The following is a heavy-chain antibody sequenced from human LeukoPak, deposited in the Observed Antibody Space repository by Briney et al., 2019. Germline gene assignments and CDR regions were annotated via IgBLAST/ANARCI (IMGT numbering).Heavy chain of an antibody. CDR3: ARYYGSGSYYSPNYYYYYMDV. Sequence: GGSLRLSCAASGFTVSSNYMSWVRQAPGKGLEWVSVIYSGGSTYYADSVKGRFTISRDNSKNTLYLQMNSLRAEDTAVYYCARYYGSGSYYSPNYYYYYMDVWGKGTTVTISS. V-gene: IGHV3-53*01. D-gene: IGHD3-10*01. CDR2: IYSGGST. CDR1: GFTVSSNY. J-gene: IGHJ6*03.